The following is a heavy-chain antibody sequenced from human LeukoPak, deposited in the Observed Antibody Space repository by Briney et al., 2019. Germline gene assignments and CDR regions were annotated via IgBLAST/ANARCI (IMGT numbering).Heavy chain of an antibody. J-gene: IGHJ6*03. D-gene: IGHD6-13*01. Sequence: TGGSLRLSCAASGFTFSSYIMNWVRQAPGKGLEWVSYISSSSSTIYYADSVKGRFTISRDNAKNSLYLQMNSLRDEDTAVYYCARDQQLALYYYYYMDVWGKGTTVTVSS. V-gene: IGHV3-48*02. CDR1: GFTFSSYI. CDR3: ARDQQLALYYYYYMDV. CDR2: ISSSSSTI.